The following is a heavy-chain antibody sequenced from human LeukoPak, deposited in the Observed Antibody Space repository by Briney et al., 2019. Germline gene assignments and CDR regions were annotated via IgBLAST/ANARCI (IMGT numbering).Heavy chain of an antibody. D-gene: IGHD2-21*01. Sequence: GGSLRLSWAASGFTVSNNYMSWVRRAAGKGLEWVSLIYSGGGTYYADSVKGRFTISRDNSKNTLYLQMNSLRAEDTAVYYCARNSGELGDWGQGTLVTVSS. CDR3: ARNSGELGD. J-gene: IGHJ4*02. CDR2: IYSGGGT. CDR1: GFTVSNNY. V-gene: IGHV3-53*01.